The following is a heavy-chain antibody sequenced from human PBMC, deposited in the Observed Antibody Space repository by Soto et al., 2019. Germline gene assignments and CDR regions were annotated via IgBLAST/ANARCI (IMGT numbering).Heavy chain of an antibody. CDR3: ARVHCTNGVCYLYYFDY. CDR2: IKQDGSEK. V-gene: IGHV3-7*05. CDR1: GFTFSSYW. D-gene: IGHD2-8*01. J-gene: IGHJ4*02. Sequence: PGGSLRLSCAASGFTFSSYWMSWVRQAPGKGLEWVANIKQDGSEKYYVDSVKGRFTISRDNAKNSLYLQMNSLRAEDTTVYYCARVHCTNGVCYLYYFDYWGQGTLVTVSS.